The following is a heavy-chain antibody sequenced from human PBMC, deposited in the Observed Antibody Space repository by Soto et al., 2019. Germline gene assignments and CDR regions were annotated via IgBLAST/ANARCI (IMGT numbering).Heavy chain of an antibody. J-gene: IGHJ4*02. CDR2: ISSSSGST. Sequence: EVQLLESGGGLVQPGGSLRLSFAASGFTFSTYAMAWVRQAPGKGLEWVSSISSSSGSTFYADSVKGRFTISRDNSENTLSLQMNSLRAEDTAVYYCAKQPLKVPLRFDYWGQGTLVTVSS. D-gene: IGHD6-25*01. CDR3: AKQPLKVPLRFDY. V-gene: IGHV3-23*01. CDR1: GFTFSTYA.